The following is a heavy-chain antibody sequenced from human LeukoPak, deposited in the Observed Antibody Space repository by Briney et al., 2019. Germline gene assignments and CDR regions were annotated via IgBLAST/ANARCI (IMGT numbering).Heavy chain of an antibody. V-gene: IGHV4-38-2*02. Sequence: SETLSLTCTVSGYSISSGYYWGWIRQPPGKGLEWIGSIYHSGSTNYNPSLKSRVTISVDTSKNQFSLKLSSVTAADTAVYYCARLPPSGWGSYRFDYWGQGTLVTVSS. CDR3: ARLPPSGWGSYRFDY. CDR1: GYSISSGYY. D-gene: IGHD3-16*02. CDR2: IYHSGST. J-gene: IGHJ4*02.